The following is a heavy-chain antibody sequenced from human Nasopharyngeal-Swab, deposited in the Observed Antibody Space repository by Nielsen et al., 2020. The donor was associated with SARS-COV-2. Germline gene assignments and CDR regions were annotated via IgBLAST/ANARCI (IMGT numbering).Heavy chain of an antibody. D-gene: IGHD3-22*01. Sequence: GASLKISCTTSGFTSGDYVINWVRQAPGKGLEWVGFIRTKPYGATTEYAASGKGRFTIPRDDSTSVAYLQMNSLQTEDTGVYYCTRDHFGIEVFSRTHFDYWGQGTLVTVSS. CDR1: GFTSGDYV. CDR2: IRTKPYGATT. V-gene: IGHV3-49*04. J-gene: IGHJ4*02. CDR3: TRDHFGIEVFSRTHFDY.